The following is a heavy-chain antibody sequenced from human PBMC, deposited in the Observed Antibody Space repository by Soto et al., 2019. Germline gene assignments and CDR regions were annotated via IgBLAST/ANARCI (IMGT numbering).Heavy chain of an antibody. CDR2: IYYSGST. Sequence: QVQLQESGPGLVKPSQTLSLTCTVSGGSISSGDYYWSWIRQPPGKGLEWIGYIYYSGSTYYNPSLKSRVTISVDTSKNQFSLKLRSVTAADTAVYYCARAGRRNGDIVVVVAATTPHSHGMDVWGQGTTVTVSS. CDR3: ARAGRRNGDIVVVVAATTPHSHGMDV. CDR1: GGSISSGDYY. J-gene: IGHJ6*02. D-gene: IGHD2-15*01. V-gene: IGHV4-30-4*01.